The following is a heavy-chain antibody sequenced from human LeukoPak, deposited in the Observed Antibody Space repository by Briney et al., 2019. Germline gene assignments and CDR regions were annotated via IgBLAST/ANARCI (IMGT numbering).Heavy chain of an antibody. D-gene: IGHD3-22*01. CDR1: DGSISSSSFY. Sequence: SETLSLTCTVSDGSISSSSFYWGWIRQPPGKGLEWIGSIFYSGSTYYNPSLKSRVTISVDTSKNQFSLKLSSVTTADTAVYYCARLYDSSGRKVDYWGQGILVTVSS. CDR2: IFYSGST. J-gene: IGHJ4*02. V-gene: IGHV4-39*01. CDR3: ARLYDSSGRKVDY.